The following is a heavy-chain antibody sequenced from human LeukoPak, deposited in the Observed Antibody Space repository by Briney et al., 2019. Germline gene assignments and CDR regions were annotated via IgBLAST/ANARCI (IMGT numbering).Heavy chain of an antibody. D-gene: IGHD6-13*01. CDR3: ARGEGAAGFDY. Sequence: GGSLRLSCAASGFTFSSYCMSWVREAPGRGLEWVANIKQDGSEKYYVDSVKGRFTISRDNAKNSLYLQMNSLRAEDTAVYYCARGEGAAGFDYWGQGTLVTVSS. CDR1: GFTFSSYC. J-gene: IGHJ4*02. V-gene: IGHV3-7*01. CDR2: IKQDGSEK.